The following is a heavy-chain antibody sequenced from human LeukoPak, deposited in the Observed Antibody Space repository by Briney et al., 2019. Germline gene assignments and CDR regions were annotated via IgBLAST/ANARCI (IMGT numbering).Heavy chain of an antibody. V-gene: IGHV3-30-3*01. Sequence: GGSLRLSCAASGFTFSRFWMTWVRQAPGKGLEWVALISYDGSDKYYADSVKGRFTISRDNSKNTLYLQMNSLRPEDTALYYCVRGRYYYDVSGYPDYWGQGTLVTVSS. D-gene: IGHD3-22*01. CDR3: VRGRYYYDVSGYPDY. CDR1: GFTFSRFW. CDR2: ISYDGSDK. J-gene: IGHJ4*02.